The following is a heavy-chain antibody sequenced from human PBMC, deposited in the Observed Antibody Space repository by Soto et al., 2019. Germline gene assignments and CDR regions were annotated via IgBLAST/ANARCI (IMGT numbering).Heavy chain of an antibody. CDR3: AXXYYDFWSGYSYLDS. CDR1: GFAFRASA. D-gene: IGHD3-3*01. CDR2: XSXGVGLX. Sequence: PGGSLRLSCAASGFAFRASAMTWVXXXPXKVLEWVXXXSXGVGLXXXXXXVXXXXTXXXXNXXNXLFLQMTXLGAEDTAIYYXAXXYYDFWSGYSYLDSWGQGTLVIVSS. V-gene: IGHV3-23*01. J-gene: IGHJ4*02.